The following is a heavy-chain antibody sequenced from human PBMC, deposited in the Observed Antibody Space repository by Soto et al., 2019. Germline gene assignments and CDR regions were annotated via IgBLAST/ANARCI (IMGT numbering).Heavy chain of an antibody. J-gene: IGHJ4*02. V-gene: IGHV3-23*01. CDR3: ARDRATFDY. D-gene: IGHD1-26*01. CDR1: GFTFTSYA. CDR2: ISGSGSNT. Sequence: GGSLRLSCAASGFTFTSYAMSWVRLTQGKGLEWVSAISGSGSNTFYADSVRGRFTISRDNSKNTVFLQMNNLRAEDKAVYFCARDRATFDYWGQGTRVTVYS.